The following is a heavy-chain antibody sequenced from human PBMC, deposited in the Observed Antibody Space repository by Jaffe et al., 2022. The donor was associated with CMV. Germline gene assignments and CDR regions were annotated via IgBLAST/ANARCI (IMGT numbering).Heavy chain of an antibody. D-gene: IGHD6-6*01. CDR1: GYTFTSYY. J-gene: IGHJ5*02. V-gene: IGHV1-46*01. CDR2: INPSGGST. CDR3: ARGEGVFEQLADWVVLGWFDP. Sequence: QVQLVQSGAEVKKPGASVKVSCKASGYTFTSYYMHWVRQAPGQGLEWMGIINPSGGSTSYAQKFQGRVTMTRDTSTSTVYMELSSLRSEDTAVYYCARGEGVFEQLADWVVLGWFDPWGQGTLVTVSS.